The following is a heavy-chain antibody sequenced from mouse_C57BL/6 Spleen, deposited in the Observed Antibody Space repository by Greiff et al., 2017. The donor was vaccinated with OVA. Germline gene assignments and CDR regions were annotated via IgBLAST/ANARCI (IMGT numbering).Heavy chain of an antibody. CDR3: ARRLYAMDY. CDR2: ISSGGSYT. Sequence: EVKVVESGGDLVKPGGSLKLSCAASGFTFSSYGMSWVRQTPDKRLEWVATISSGGSYTYYPDSVKGRFTISRDNAKNTLYLQMSSLKSEDTAMYYCARRLYAMDYWGQGTSVTVSS. J-gene: IGHJ4*01. CDR1: GFTFSSYG. V-gene: IGHV5-6*02.